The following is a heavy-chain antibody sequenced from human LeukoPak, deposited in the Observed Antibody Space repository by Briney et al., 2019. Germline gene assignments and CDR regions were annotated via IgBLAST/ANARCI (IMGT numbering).Heavy chain of an antibody. CDR3: ATDGGVALHYFDY. Sequence: SVKVSCKVSGYTLTELSMHWVPQAPGKGLEWMGGFDPEDGETIYAQKFQGRVTMTEDTSTDTAYMELSSLRSEDTAVYYCATDGGVALHYFDYWGQGTLVTVSS. V-gene: IGHV1-24*01. CDR2: FDPEDGET. J-gene: IGHJ4*02. CDR1: GYTLTELS. D-gene: IGHD2-8*02.